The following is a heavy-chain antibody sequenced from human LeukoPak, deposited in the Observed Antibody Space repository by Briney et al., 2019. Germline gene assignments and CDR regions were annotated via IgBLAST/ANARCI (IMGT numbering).Heavy chain of an antibody. CDR2: ISSSSTYI. V-gene: IGHV3-21*01. D-gene: IGHD3-22*01. CDR1: GFTFSSYS. CDR3: ARDRDYYYDSSGYPYDAFDI. J-gene: IGHJ3*02. Sequence: GGSLRLSCAASGFTFSSYSMNWVRQAPGKGLEWVSSISSSSTYIYYAGSVKGRFTISRDNARNSLYLQMNSLRAEDTAVYYCARDRDYYYDSSGYPYDAFDIWGQGTMVTVSS.